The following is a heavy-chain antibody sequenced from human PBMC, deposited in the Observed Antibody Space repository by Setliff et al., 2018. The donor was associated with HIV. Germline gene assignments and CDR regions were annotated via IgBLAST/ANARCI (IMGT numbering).Heavy chain of an antibody. CDR3: ARDLSDDYDRSSDTFDY. J-gene: IGHJ4*02. D-gene: IGHD3-22*01. V-gene: IGHV3-48*01. CDR2: ISGLGGGTI. Sequence: GGSLRLSCATSGFTFDSYSIIWVRQAPGKGLEWVSYISGLGGGTIYYADSARGRFTISRDDAEKSVYLQMNSLRAEDTAVYYCARDLSDDYDRSSDTFDYWGQGTLVTVSS. CDR1: GFTFDSYS.